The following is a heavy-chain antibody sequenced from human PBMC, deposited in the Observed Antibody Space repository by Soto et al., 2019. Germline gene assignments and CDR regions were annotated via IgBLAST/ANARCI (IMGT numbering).Heavy chain of an antibody. CDR3: AKEFVVVAAPLYYYYGMDV. D-gene: IGHD2-15*01. V-gene: IGHV3-30*18. J-gene: IGHJ6*02. CDR1: GFTFSSYG. CDR2: ISYDGSNK. Sequence: QVQLVESGGGVVQPGRSLRLSCAASGFTFSSYGMHWVRQAPGKGLEWVAGISYDGSNKYYADSVKGRFTISRDNSKNTLYLQMNSLRAEDTAVYYCAKEFVVVAAPLYYYYGMDVWGQGTTVTVSS.